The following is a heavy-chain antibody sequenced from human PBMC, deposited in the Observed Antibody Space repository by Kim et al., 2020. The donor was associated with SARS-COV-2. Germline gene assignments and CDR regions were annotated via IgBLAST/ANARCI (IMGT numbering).Heavy chain of an antibody. Sequence: YIDSAVSVKSRITINPDTSKNQFSLQLNSVTPEDTAVYYCARDSVRHFDYWGQGTLVTVSS. CDR2: YI. J-gene: IGHJ4*02. D-gene: IGHD6-6*01. CDR3: ARDSVRHFDY. V-gene: IGHV6-1*01.